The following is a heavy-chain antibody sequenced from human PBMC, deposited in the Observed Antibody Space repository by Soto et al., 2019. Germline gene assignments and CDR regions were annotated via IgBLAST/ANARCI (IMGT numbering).Heavy chain of an antibody. V-gene: IGHV4-59*01. D-gene: IGHD2-15*01. J-gene: IGHJ6*02. Sequence: QVQLQESGPGLVKPSETLSLTCTVSGGSISSYYWSWIRQHPGKGLEWIGYIYSSGSTNYNPSLKSRVNTSVDTSKNPSSLKLSSATAADAAVYDCARGGEDIVVVVAATPTFYYYYGMDVWGQGTTVTVSS. CDR1: GGSISSYY. CDR3: ARGGEDIVVVVAATPTFYYYYGMDV. CDR2: IYSSGST.